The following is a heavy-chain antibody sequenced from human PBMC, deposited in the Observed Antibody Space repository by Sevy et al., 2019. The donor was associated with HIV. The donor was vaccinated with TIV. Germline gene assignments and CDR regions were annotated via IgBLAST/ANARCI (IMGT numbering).Heavy chain of an antibody. Sequence: GGSLRLSCSASGFTFYNAWMSWVRQAPGKGLEWVGRIKSRTDGETTDYAAPVKGRFTISRDDSKNTLYLQMNSLKTEDTAVYYCTTAAPTGYYRYYSDYWGQGTLVTVSS. V-gene: IGHV3-15*01. J-gene: IGHJ4*02. CDR2: IKSRTDGETT. D-gene: IGHD3-9*01. CDR3: TTAAPTGYYRYYSDY. CDR1: GFTFYNAW.